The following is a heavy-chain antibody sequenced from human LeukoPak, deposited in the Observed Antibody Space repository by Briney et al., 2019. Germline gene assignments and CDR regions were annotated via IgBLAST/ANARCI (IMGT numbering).Heavy chain of an antibody. CDR1: GFTFSNYA. Sequence: PGGSLRLSCAASGFTFSNYAMSWVRQAPGKGLEWVSAISGSGDSTYYGDSAKGRFTISRDNSKNTLYLQVNSLRAEDTAVYYCAKGQSLRSYNWFDPWGQGTLVTVSS. V-gene: IGHV3-23*01. D-gene: IGHD6-6*01. CDR2: ISGSGDST. J-gene: IGHJ5*02. CDR3: AKGQSLRSYNWFDP.